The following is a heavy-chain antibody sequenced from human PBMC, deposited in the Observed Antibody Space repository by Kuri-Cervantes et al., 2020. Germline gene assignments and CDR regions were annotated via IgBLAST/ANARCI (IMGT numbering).Heavy chain of an antibody. CDR1: GFTFDDYG. CDR2: ISGSGGST. CDR3: ARGCSSTSCYALFDY. J-gene: IGHJ4*02. D-gene: IGHD2-2*01. Sequence: GGSLRLSCAASGFTFDDYGMSWVRQAPGKGLEWVSAISGSGGSTYYADSVKGRFTISRDNSKNTLYLQMNSLRAEDTAVYYCARGCSSTSCYALFDYWGQGTLVTVSS. V-gene: IGHV3-23*01.